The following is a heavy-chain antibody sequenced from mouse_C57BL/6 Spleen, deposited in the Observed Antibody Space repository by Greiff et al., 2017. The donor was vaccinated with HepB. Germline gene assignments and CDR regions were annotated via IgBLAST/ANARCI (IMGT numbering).Heavy chain of an antibody. J-gene: IGHJ3*01. CDR2: IDPANGNT. CDR1: GFNIKNTY. Sequence: VHVKQSVAELVRPGASVKLSCTASGFNIKNTYMHWVKQRPEQGLEWIGRIDPANGNTKYAPKFQGKATITADTSSNTAYLQLSSLTSEDTAIYYCARQRRLKAWFAYWGQGTLVTVSA. CDR3: ARQRRLKAWFAY. V-gene: IGHV14-3*01. D-gene: IGHD3-2*02.